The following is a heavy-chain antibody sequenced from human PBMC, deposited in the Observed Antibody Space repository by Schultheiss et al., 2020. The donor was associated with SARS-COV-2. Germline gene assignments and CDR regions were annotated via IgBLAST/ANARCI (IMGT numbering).Heavy chain of an antibody. D-gene: IGHD6-19*01. CDR1: GFTFSSNW. CDR2: INSDGSST. V-gene: IGHV3-74*01. J-gene: IGHJ4*02. Sequence: GESLKISCAASGFTFSSNWMHWVRQAPGKGLVWVSRINSDGSSTSYADSVKGRFTISRDNAKNTLYLQMNSLRAEDTAVYYCFATGLVGYGYWGQGTLVTVSS. CDR3: FATGLVGYGY.